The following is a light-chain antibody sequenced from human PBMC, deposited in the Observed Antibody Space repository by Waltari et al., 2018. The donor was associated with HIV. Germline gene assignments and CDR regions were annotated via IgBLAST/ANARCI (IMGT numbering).Light chain of an antibody. CDR1: SSNISGYT. Sequence: QSVLTHPPSAPGTPRQRITISSSCSSSNISGYTVNWEQQPPGTAPKLLIYSNNRRPSGVPDRFSGSKSGTSASLAISGLQSEDESDYYCATWDGTLHGPVFGGGTKLTVL. CDR2: SNN. J-gene: IGLJ3*02. V-gene: IGLV1-44*01. CDR3: ATWDGTLHGPV.